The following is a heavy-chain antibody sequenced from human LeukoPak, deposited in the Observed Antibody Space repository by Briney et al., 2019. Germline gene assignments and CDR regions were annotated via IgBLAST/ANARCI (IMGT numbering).Heavy chain of an antibody. V-gene: IGHV1-2*02. J-gene: IGHJ4*02. CDR3: ARPLRFLEWLFALDY. CDR2: INPNSGGT. CDR1: GYTFTGYY. Sequence: ASVKVSCKASGYTFTGYYMHWVRQAPGQGLERMGWINPNSGGTNYAQKFQGRVTMTRDTSISTAYMELSRLRSDDTAVYYCARPLRFLEWLFALDYWGQGTLVTVSS. D-gene: IGHD3-3*01.